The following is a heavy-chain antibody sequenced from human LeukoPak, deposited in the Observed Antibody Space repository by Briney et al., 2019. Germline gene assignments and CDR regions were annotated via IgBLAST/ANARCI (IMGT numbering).Heavy chain of an antibody. Sequence: GGSLRLSCAASGFTVSSNYMSWVRQAPGKGLEWVSVIYSGSSTYYADSVKGRFTISRDNSKNTLYLQVNSLRAEDTAVYYCAASLFVDWIGYWGQGTLVTVSS. J-gene: IGHJ4*02. CDR2: IYSGSST. CDR3: AASLFVDWIGY. CDR1: GFTVSSNY. D-gene: IGHD2-21*01. V-gene: IGHV3-66*02.